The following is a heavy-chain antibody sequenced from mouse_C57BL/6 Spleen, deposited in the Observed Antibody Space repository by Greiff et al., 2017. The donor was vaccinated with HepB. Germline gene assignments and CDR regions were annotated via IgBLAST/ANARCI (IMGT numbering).Heavy chain of an antibody. J-gene: IGHJ3*01. CDR3: ARGGNYEYDVGFAY. CDR2: IYHGDGDT. V-gene: IGHV1-80*01. D-gene: IGHD2-4*01. CDR1: GYAFSSYW. Sequence: QVQLQQSGAELVKSGASVKISCKASGYAFSSYWLNWVKQRTGKGLEWIGQIYHGDGDTKYNGKFKGKATLTADKSSSTAYMQLSSLTSEDSAVYFCARGGNYEYDVGFAYWGQETLVTVSA.